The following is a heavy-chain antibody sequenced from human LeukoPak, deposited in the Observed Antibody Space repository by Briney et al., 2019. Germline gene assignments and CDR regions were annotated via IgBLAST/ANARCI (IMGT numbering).Heavy chain of an antibody. Sequence: GASVKGSCKASGYTFTSYYMHWVRQAPGQGLEWMGIINPSGGSTSYTQKFQGRVTMTRDTSTSTVYMELSSLRSEDTAVYYCAREGFPPKISDFWSGLGPYYYYGMDVWGQGTTVTVSS. V-gene: IGHV1-46*01. CDR1: GYTFTSYY. CDR2: INPSGGST. D-gene: IGHD3-3*01. CDR3: AREGFPPKISDFWSGLGPYYYYGMDV. J-gene: IGHJ6*02.